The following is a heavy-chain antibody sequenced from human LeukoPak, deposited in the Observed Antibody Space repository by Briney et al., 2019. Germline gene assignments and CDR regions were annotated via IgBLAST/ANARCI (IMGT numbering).Heavy chain of an antibody. Sequence: GASVKVSCKVSGYTLTELSMHWVRQAPGKGLEWMGGFDPEDGETIYAQKFQGRVTITRDTSASTAYMELSSLRSEDTAVYYCARGTMVRGVILPFDYWGQGTLVTVSS. V-gene: IGHV1-24*01. D-gene: IGHD3-10*01. J-gene: IGHJ4*02. CDR1: GYTLTELS. CDR3: ARGTMVRGVILPFDY. CDR2: FDPEDGET.